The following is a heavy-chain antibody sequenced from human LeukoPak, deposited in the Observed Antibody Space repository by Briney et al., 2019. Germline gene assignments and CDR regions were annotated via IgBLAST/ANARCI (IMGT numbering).Heavy chain of an antibody. CDR1: GFTFSSYA. Sequence: GGSLRLSCAASGFTFSSYAMHWVRQAPGKGLEWVAVISYDGSDKYYADSVKGRFTISRDNSKNTLYLQMNSLRAEDTAVYYCARDRKNLGYCSGGSCFSHWFDPWGQGTLVTVSS. J-gene: IGHJ5*02. V-gene: IGHV3-30-3*01. CDR3: ARDRKNLGYCSGGSCFSHWFDP. CDR2: ISYDGSDK. D-gene: IGHD2-15*01.